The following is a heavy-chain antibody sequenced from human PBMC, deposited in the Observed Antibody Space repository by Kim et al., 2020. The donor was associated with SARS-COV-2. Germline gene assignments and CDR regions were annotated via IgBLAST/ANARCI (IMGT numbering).Heavy chain of an antibody. CDR2: IHYSGNT. V-gene: IGHV4-59*13. Sequence: SETLSLTCGVSGASMSSYYWTWIRQPPGKGLEWIGYIHYSGNTNYSPSLRSRVTMSVDTSKYQFSLRLRSVTAADTAVYYCVTSPISPPWYFDLWGRGTL. J-gene: IGHJ2*01. CDR3: VTSPISPPWYFDL. CDR1: GASMSSYY. D-gene: IGHD3-3*02.